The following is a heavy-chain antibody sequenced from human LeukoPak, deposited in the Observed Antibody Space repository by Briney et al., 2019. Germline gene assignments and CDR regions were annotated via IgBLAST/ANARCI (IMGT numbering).Heavy chain of an antibody. V-gene: IGHV3-30*14. Sequence: GRSLRLSCAASGFTFSSYVMHWVRQAPGKGLEWVAAVSYDGSNKYYADSVKGRFTISRDNSKSTLFLQMSSLRAEDTAVYYCVSGYCSSTSSRFAYWGQGTLVTVSS. CDR3: VSGYCSSTSSRFAY. D-gene: IGHD2-2*01. CDR1: GFTFSSYV. J-gene: IGHJ4*02. CDR2: VSYDGSNK.